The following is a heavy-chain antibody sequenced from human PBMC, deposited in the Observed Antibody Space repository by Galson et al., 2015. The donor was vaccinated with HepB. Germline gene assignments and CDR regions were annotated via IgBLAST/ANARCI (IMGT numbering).Heavy chain of an antibody. V-gene: IGHV3-66*01. CDR2: IYSGGST. CDR3: ARERWGGYHDSSGYYSYYYYGMDV. Sequence: SLRLSCAASGFTVSSNYMSWVRQAPGKGLERVSVIYSGGSTYYADSVKGRFTISRDNSKNTLYLQMNSLRAEDTAVYYCARERWGGYHDSSGYYSYYYYGMDVWGQGTTVTVSS. CDR1: GFTVSSNY. J-gene: IGHJ6*02. D-gene: IGHD3-22*01.